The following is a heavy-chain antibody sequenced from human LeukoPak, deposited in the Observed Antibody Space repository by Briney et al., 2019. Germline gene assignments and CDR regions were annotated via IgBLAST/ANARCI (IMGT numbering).Heavy chain of an antibody. J-gene: IGHJ4*02. CDR2: IRYDGSNK. D-gene: IGHD6-13*01. V-gene: IGHV3-30*02. CDR3: AKDQYSSSWYFPFDY. Sequence: GGSPRLSCAASGFTFSSYGMHWVRQAPGKGLEWVAFIRYDGSNKYYADSVKGRFTISRDNSKNTLYLQMNSLRAEDTAVYYCAKDQYSSSWYFPFDYWGQGTLVTVSS. CDR1: GFTFSSYG.